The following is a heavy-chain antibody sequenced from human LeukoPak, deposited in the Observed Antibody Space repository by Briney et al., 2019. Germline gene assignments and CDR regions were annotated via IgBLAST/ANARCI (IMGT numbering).Heavy chain of an antibody. D-gene: IGHD3-10*01. J-gene: IGHJ4*02. CDR2: ISSSGSYT. V-gene: IGHV3-11*06. CDR3: ARGSEDTNFDY. CDR1: GFTFSDYY. Sequence: PGGSLRLSCAASGFTFSDYYMSWIRQAPGKGLEWVSYISSSGSYTNYADSVKGRFTISRDNAKNSLYLQINSLRAEDTAVYYCARGSEDTNFDYWGQGTLVTVSS.